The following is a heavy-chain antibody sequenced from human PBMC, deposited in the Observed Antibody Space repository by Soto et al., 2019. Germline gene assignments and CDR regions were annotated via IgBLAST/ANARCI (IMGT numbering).Heavy chain of an antibody. CDR1: GYTFTSYG. Sequence: QVQLVQSGAEVKKPGASVKVSCKASGYTFTSYGISWVRQAPGQGLEWMGWISAYNGNTNYAQKLQDRVTMTPDTATSTAYMEVRSLRCDVTAGYYCARVKGQLVYYYYMDVWGKGTTVTVSS. V-gene: IGHV1-18*01. J-gene: IGHJ6*03. CDR3: ARVKGQLVYYYYMDV. D-gene: IGHD6-6*01. CDR2: ISAYNGNT.